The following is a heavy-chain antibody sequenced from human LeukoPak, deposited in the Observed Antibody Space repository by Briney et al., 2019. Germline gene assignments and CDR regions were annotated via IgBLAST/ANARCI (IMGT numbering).Heavy chain of an antibody. V-gene: IGHV5-10-1*01. CDR1: GYSFTAYW. CDR2: IDPSDYYT. J-gene: IGHJ4*02. D-gene: IGHD2-21*02. Sequence: AESPLISCNGSGYSFTAYWISLVRQMPGKGLEWKGKIDPSDYYTNYTPSFQGHVTISADTSISTASLQWSSLKASDTAMYYCARHGEGDWDYFDYWGQGTPAIISS. CDR3: ARHGEGDWDYFDY.